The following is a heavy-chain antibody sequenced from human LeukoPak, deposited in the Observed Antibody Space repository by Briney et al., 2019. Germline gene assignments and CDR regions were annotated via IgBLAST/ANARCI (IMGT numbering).Heavy chain of an antibody. CDR2: IYYSGTT. CDR1: GGSISSYY. Sequence: SETLSLTCTVSGGSISSYYWSWIRQPPGKGLEWIGYIYYSGTTNYNPSLKRRVTISVDTSKNQFSLKLSSVTAADTAVYYCARHYSSSWYYFDYWGQGTLVTVSS. CDR3: ARHYSSSWYYFDY. J-gene: IGHJ4*02. D-gene: IGHD6-13*01. V-gene: IGHV4-59*08.